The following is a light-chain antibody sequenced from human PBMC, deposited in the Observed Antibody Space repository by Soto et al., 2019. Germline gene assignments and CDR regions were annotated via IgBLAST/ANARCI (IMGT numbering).Light chain of an antibody. Sequence: DIVVPQAPPILSLPPGARPPLPWRASQSVSSYLAWYQQKPGQAPRLLIYDASNRATGIPARFSGSGSGSDFTLTISSLEPEDFAIYYCQQRSNWPPTFGQGTKVDI. V-gene: IGKV3-11*01. CDR1: QSVSSY. CDR2: DAS. J-gene: IGKJ1*01. CDR3: QQRSNWPPT.